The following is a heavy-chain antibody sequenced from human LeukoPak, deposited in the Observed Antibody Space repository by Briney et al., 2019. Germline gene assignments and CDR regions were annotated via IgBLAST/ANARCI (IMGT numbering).Heavy chain of an antibody. CDR1: GFTFSNYA. CDR3: ARDGGSGMVRFDY. V-gene: IGHV3-30-3*01. CDR2: ISYDGSNK. D-gene: IGHD5-18*01. Sequence: GGSLRLSCAASGFTFSNYAMHWVCQAPGKGLEWVAVISYDGSNKYYADSVKGRFTISRDNSKNTLYLQMDSLRAEDTAVYYCARDGGSGMVRFDYWGQGSLVTVSS. J-gene: IGHJ4*02.